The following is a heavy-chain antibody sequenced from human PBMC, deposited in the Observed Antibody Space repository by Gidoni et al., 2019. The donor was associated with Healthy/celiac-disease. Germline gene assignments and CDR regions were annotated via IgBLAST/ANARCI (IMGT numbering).Heavy chain of an antibody. CDR2: IYYSGST. CDR3: AKGSHSFDY. Sequence: QVQLQESCPGLVKPSHTLSLTCTVSGGSISRGGYYWSGFRQHPGKGLEWIGYIYYSGSTYYNPSLKSRVTISVDTSKNQFSLKLSSGTAADTAVYYCAKGSHSFDYWGQGTLVTVSS. V-gene: IGHV4-31*03. D-gene: IGHD1-26*01. CDR1: GGSISRGGYY. J-gene: IGHJ4*02.